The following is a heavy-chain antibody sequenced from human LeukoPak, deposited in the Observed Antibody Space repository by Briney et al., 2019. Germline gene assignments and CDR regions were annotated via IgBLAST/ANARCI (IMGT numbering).Heavy chain of an antibody. J-gene: IGHJ4*02. V-gene: IGHV4-39*01. CDR1: GGSISSSSYY. CDR2: INHRGGT. Sequence: SETLSLTCTVSGGSISSSSYYWGWIRQPPGKGLERIGDINHRGGTSYNPSLKSRLSISIDTSKNQFSLILDSVTAADTAVYFCATFPDYEPIDNWGQGTLVTVSS. CDR3: ATFPDYEPIDN. D-gene: IGHD3-16*01.